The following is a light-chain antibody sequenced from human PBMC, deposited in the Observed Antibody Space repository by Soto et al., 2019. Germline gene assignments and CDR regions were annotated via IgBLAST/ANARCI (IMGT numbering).Light chain of an antibody. J-gene: IGLJ2*01. CDR1: SNDVGGYDS. Sequence: QSVLTQPASVSGSPGQSSTISCSGTSNDVGGYDSVSWYQQHPGKAPKLVIYEVSNRPSWVSNRFSGSKSGNTASLTISGLQPEDEADYYCNSYTSSSTLVFGGGTKLTVL. CDR3: NSYTSSSTLV. CDR2: EVS. V-gene: IGLV2-14*01.